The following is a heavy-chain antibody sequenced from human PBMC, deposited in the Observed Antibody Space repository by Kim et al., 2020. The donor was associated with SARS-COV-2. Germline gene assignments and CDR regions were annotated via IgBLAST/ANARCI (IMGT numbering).Heavy chain of an antibody. D-gene: IGHD3-22*01. CDR2: ISYDGSNK. CDR1: GFTFSSYA. CDR3: ARMGDDSSGSHYYYYYGMDV. J-gene: IGHJ6*02. Sequence: GVSLRLSCAASGFTFSSYAMHWVRQAPGKGLEWVAVISYDGSNKYYADSVKGRFTISRDNSKNTLYLQMNSLRAEDTAVYYCARMGDDSSGSHYYYYYGMDVWGQGTTVTVSS. V-gene: IGHV3-30-3*01.